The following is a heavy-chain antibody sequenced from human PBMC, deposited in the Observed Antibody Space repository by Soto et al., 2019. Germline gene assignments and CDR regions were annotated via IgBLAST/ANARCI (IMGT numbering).Heavy chain of an antibody. D-gene: IGHD3-22*01. J-gene: IGHJ5*02. CDR3: ARETYYYDSSGYYEGYNWFDP. Sequence: PSETLSLTCTVSGGSISSGDYYWSWIRQPPGKGLEWIGYIYYSGSTYYNPSLKSRVTISVDTSKNQFSLKLSSVTAADTAVYYCARETYYYDSSGYYEGYNWFDPWGQGTLVTVSS. V-gene: IGHV4-30-4*01. CDR1: GGSISSGDYY. CDR2: IYYSGST.